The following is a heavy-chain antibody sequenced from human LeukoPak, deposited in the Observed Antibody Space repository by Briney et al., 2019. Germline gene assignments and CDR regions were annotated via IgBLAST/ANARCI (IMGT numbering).Heavy chain of an antibody. J-gene: IGHJ4*02. Sequence: SETLSLTCTVSNDSINNYYWNWIRQPPGKGLEWIGYIYHTGSTNYNPSLKSRVTISVDTSKNQFSLKLSSVTAADTAVYYCARVDILTGYTLHWGQGTLVTVSS. CDR1: NDSINNYY. V-gene: IGHV4-59*12. CDR3: ARVDILTGYTLH. D-gene: IGHD3-9*01. CDR2: IYHTGST.